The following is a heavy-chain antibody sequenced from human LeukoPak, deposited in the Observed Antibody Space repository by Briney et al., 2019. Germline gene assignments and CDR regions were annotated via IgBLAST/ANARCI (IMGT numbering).Heavy chain of an antibody. Sequence: GGSLRLSCVASGFTFRSYHMHWVRQAPGKGLEWVAFIRYDGSKEYYADSVKGRFTISRDNSKNTLYLQMNSLRAEDTAVYYCAKAAGDFWSGYPPRVRGAFDIWGQGTMVTVSS. CDR2: IRYDGSKE. V-gene: IGHV3-30*02. D-gene: IGHD3-3*01. CDR1: GFTFRSYH. J-gene: IGHJ3*02. CDR3: AKAAGDFWSGYPPRVRGAFDI.